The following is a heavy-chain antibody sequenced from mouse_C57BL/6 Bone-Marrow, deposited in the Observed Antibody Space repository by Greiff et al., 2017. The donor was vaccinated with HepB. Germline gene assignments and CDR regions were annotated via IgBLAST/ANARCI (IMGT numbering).Heavy chain of an antibody. CDR2: IDPSDSYT. Sequence: QVQLQQPGAELVMPGASVKLSCKASGYTFTSYWMHWVKQRPGQGLEWIGEIDPSDSYTNYNQKFKGKSTLTVDKSSSTAYMQLSSLTSEDSAVYYCARRGPITTVVDYWGQGTTLTVSS. CDR1: GYTFTSYW. J-gene: IGHJ2*01. CDR3: ARRGPITTVVDY. V-gene: IGHV1-69*01. D-gene: IGHD1-1*01.